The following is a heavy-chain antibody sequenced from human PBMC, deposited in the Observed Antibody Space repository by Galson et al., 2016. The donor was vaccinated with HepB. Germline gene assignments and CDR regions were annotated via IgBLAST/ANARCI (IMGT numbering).Heavy chain of an antibody. J-gene: IGHJ5*02. CDR3: VGKLRGNGWFGP. D-gene: IGHD2-8*01. CDR2: IKPSDDSR. CDR1: GYTFSTDW. V-gene: IGHV1-46*01. Sequence: SVKVSCKASGYTFSTDWIHWVRQAPGQGLEWMAVIKPSDDSRSITQKFQGRVTLSRDTSTSTVYMVVSSLRSDDTAVYYCVGKLRGNGWFGPWGQGTLVTVSS.